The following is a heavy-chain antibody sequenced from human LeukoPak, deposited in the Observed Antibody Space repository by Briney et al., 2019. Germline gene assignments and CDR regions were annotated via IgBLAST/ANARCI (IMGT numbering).Heavy chain of an antibody. CDR1: GFRLSSNA. Sequence: GGSLTISCAASGFRLSSNAMSWVRQAPGKGLEWVSAISGSGGSTYYADSVKGRFTISRDNSKNTMYLPMNSLRDEDTAVYYCAKDWGDGSGVDAFDIWGQGTMVTVSS. CDR3: AKDWGDGSGVDAFDI. V-gene: IGHV3-23*01. D-gene: IGHD3-22*01. J-gene: IGHJ3*02. CDR2: ISGSGGST.